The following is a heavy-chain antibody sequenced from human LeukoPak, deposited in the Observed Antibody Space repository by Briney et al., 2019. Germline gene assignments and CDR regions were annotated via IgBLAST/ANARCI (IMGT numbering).Heavy chain of an antibody. J-gene: IGHJ5*02. V-gene: IGHV1-2*02. Sequence: ASAKVSCKASGYTFTGFYMHWVRQAPGQGLEWMGWINPNSGDTNYAQNFQGRVTMTGDTSISTAYVELSRLTSDDTAVYYCARGSLMAATGTGLSSWGQGTLVTVSS. CDR3: ARGSLMAATGTGLSS. CDR1: GYTFTGFY. CDR2: INPNSGDT. D-gene: IGHD6-13*01.